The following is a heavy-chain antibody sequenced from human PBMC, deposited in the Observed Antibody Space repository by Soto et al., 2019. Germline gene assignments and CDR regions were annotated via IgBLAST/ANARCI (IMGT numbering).Heavy chain of an antibody. CDR3: ARNIVAGYFDY. Sequence: GGSLRLSCAASGFTFSSYGMHWVRQAPGKGLEWVAVIWYDGSNKYYADSVKGRFTISRDNSKNTLYLQMNSLRAEDTAVYYCARNIVAGYFDYWGQGTLVTVSS. CDR2: IWYDGSNK. D-gene: IGHD5-12*01. CDR1: GFTFSSYG. V-gene: IGHV3-33*01. J-gene: IGHJ4*02.